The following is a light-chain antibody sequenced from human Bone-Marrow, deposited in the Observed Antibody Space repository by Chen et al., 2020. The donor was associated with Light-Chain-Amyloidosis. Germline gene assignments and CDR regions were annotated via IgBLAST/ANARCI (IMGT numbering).Light chain of an antibody. J-gene: IGKJ1*01. CDR2: GAA. CDR3: QQYGASPWT. CDR1: QSVSSSD. Sequence: EIVLTQSPGTPSLSPGESATLSCRTSQSVSSSDLAWYQQKPGQAPRLLIYGAASTATGIADRFSGSGSGTDFTLTISRLEAEDSAVYYCQQYGASPWTFGQGTKVKIK. V-gene: IGKV3-20*01.